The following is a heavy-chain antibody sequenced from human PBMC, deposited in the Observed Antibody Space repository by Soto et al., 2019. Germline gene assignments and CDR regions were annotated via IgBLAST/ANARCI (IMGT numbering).Heavy chain of an antibody. CDR1: GFNFDDYA. D-gene: IGHD3-22*01. CDR3: TKDIQRGFCCGNNYYFDD. CDR2: ITWDSGSR. J-gene: IGHJ4*02. Sequence: EVQLVESGGALVQPGRSLRLSCAASGFNFDDYAMHWVRQVPGRGLEWVSGITWDSGSRGYADSVKGRFTISRDNGKNSLYLQMNSLRAEDTALYYCTKDIQRGFCCGNNYYFDDWGQGTLVTVSS. V-gene: IGHV3-9*01.